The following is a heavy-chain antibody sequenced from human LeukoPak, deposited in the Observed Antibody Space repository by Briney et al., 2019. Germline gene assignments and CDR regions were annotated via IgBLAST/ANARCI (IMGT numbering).Heavy chain of an antibody. V-gene: IGHV3-53*01. CDR2: ILDDGRI. Sequence: PGGSLRLSRAASGLTVSTTSMTWVRQAPGKGLEWVSDILDDGRIYYADSVKGRFTISRDHFQNKVNLQMDNLRAEDAAIYYCGSYRRAYDVWGQGTVVTVAS. CDR1: GLTVSTTS. CDR3: GSYRRAYDV. D-gene: IGHD1-26*01. J-gene: IGHJ3*01.